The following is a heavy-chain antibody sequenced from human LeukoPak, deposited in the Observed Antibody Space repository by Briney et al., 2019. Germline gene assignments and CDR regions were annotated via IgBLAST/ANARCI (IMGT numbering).Heavy chain of an antibody. Sequence: PGGSLRLSCAASGFTVSSNYMSWVRQAPGKGLEWVSVIYSGGSTYYADSVKGRFTISRDNSKNTLYLQMNSLRAEDTAVYYCAKDLRGIAARLFDYWGQGTLVTVSS. J-gene: IGHJ4*02. D-gene: IGHD6-6*01. CDR3: AKDLRGIAARLFDY. V-gene: IGHV3-66*02. CDR2: IYSGGST. CDR1: GFTVSSNY.